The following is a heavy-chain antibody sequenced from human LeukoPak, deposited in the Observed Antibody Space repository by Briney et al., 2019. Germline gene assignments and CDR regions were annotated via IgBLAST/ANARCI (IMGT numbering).Heavy chain of an antibody. CDR2: ISSSSSYI. D-gene: IGHD3-3*01. CDR1: GFTFSSYS. J-gene: IGHJ4*02. CDR3: ARDFPVYCDFWSGYIDY. Sequence: PGGSLRLSCAASGFTFSSYSMNWVRQAPGKGLEWVSSISSSSSYIYYADSVKGRFTISRDNAKNSLYLQMNSLRAEDTAVYYCARDFPVYCDFWSGYIDYWGQGTLVAVSS. V-gene: IGHV3-21*01.